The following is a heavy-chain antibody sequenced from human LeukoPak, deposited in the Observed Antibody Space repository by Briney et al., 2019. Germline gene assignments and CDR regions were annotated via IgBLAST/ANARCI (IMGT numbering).Heavy chain of an antibody. Sequence: GGSLRLSCAASGFNVNNAWMSWVRQAPGKGLEWVGRIRSKIEGGATDYAAPVKGRFTISRDDSKNTLYLQINSLKIEDTAMYYCYTSITDYWGRGTLVTVSS. CDR2: IRSKIEGGAT. D-gene: IGHD2-21*01. V-gene: IGHV3-15*05. CDR1: GFNVNNAW. J-gene: IGHJ4*02. CDR3: YTSITDY.